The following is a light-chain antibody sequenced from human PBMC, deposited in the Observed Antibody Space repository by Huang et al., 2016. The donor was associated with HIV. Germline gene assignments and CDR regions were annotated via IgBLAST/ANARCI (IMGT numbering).Light chain of an antibody. CDR1: QIINKY. J-gene: IGKJ2*01. Sequence: DIQMTQAPPSLSAAVGDRVIITCRASQIINKYLNWYQQMPGRAPKLLISGASSLQGRVSPRFRGSGSGTDLTLTIRDLQPEDTATYHCQQSYNIPRTFGQGTLLEI. V-gene: IGKV1-39*01. CDR2: GAS. CDR3: QQSYNIPRT.